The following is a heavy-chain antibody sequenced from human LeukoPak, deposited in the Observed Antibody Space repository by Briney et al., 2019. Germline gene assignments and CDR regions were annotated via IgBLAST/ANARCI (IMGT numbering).Heavy chain of an antibody. CDR2: INHSGST. J-gene: IGHJ4*02. CDR3: ARGYSYASD. V-gene: IGHV4-34*01. D-gene: IGHD5-18*01. CDR1: GGSFSGYY. Sequence: SETLSLTCAVYGGSFSGYYWSWIRQPPGKGLEWIGEINHSGSTNYNPSLKSRVTISVDTSKNQFSLKLSSVTAAYTAVYYCARGYSYASDWGQGTLVTVSS.